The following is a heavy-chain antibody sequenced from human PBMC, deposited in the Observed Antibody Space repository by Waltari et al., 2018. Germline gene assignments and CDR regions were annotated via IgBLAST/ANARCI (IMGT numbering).Heavy chain of an antibody. V-gene: IGHV3-33*01. CDR2: IWYDGNNK. Sequence: QVQVGGSGGGVGQPGKALGLDCTASGLTISNYAMPWVRTAPGKGREWLSVIWYDGNNKYFADSVKGRFTVSRDNSKDTLDLQMNSLRAEDTAVYYCARGVGGSSSLNFDYWGQGTLVSVSS. CDR1: GLTISNYA. J-gene: IGHJ4*02. D-gene: IGHD6-6*01. CDR3: ARGVGGSSSLNFDY.